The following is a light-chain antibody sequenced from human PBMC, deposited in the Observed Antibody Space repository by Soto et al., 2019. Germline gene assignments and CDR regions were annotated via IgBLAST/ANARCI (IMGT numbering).Light chain of an antibody. Sequence: QPALTQPASVSGSPGQSITISCTGTSSDVGGYDYVSWYQQHPGKAPKLIIYEVSNRPSGVSSRFSASKSGNTASLTISGLQAEDEADYYCSSYTFSNTLIFGGGTKVTVL. J-gene: IGLJ2*01. V-gene: IGLV2-14*01. CDR1: SSDVGGYDY. CDR2: EVS. CDR3: SSYTFSNTLI.